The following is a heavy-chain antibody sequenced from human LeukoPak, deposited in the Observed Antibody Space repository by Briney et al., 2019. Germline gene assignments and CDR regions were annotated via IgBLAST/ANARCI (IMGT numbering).Heavy chain of an antibody. Sequence: GGSLRLSCAASGFSLNGYWMHWVRQAAGKGLAWVALMNSAGTTINYADSVKGRFTISRDNAGNALYLHMSSLRADDTAIYYCIREIQVRASASLGYWGQGTLVTVSS. CDR3: IREIQVRASASLGY. D-gene: IGHD2-2*01. CDR2: MNSAGTTI. J-gene: IGHJ4*01. V-gene: IGHV3-74*01. CDR1: GFSLNGYW.